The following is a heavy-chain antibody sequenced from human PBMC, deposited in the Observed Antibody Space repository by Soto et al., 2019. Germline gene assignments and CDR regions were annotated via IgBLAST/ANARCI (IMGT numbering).Heavy chain of an antibody. CDR3: ARDMGTIGDYGY. Sequence: EVQLVDSGGDLVQPGGSLRLSCAASGFTFTTYWMSWVRQAPGKGLDWVANIDPAGSQKYYADSVKGRFTISRDNAKNSLYLQRNGMRAEDTAVYFCARDMGTIGDYGYWGEGTLVTVSS. D-gene: IGHD4-17*01. V-gene: IGHV3-7*03. J-gene: IGHJ4*02. CDR1: GFTFTTYW. CDR2: IDPAGSQK.